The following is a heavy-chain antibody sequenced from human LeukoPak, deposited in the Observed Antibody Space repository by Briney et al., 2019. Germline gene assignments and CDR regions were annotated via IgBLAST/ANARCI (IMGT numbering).Heavy chain of an antibody. V-gene: IGHV3-23*01. CDR1: GFTFSSSA. Sequence: GGSLRLSCAASGFTFSSSAMSWVRLAPGKGLEWVSGISGSDGSTYYADSVKGRFTISRDNSKNTLFLQMNSLRAEDTAVYYCAKDGGEWELDYWGQGTLVTVSS. CDR2: ISGSDGST. CDR3: AKDGGEWELDY. J-gene: IGHJ4*02. D-gene: IGHD1-26*01.